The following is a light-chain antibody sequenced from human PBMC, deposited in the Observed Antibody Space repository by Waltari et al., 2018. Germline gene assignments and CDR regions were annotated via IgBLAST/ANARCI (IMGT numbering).Light chain of an antibody. CDR3: QQYYTTPYT. Sequence: IVLTQSPGTLSLSPGEGSTLPCRASQSVTSSYLAWYQQKPGQAPRLLIYGASSRATGIPDRFSGSGSGTDFTLTISRLEPEDFAVYYCQQYYTTPYTFGQGTKLEIK. J-gene: IGKJ2*01. V-gene: IGKV3-20*01. CDR2: GAS. CDR1: QSVTSSY.